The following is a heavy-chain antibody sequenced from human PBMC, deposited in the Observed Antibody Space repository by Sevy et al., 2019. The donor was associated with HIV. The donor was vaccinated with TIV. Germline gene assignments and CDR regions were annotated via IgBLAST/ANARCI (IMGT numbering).Heavy chain of an antibody. CDR1: GGSITDKKYY. CDR3: ARRVAAAGQGNEYFQH. Sequence: SETLSLTCTVSGGSITDKKYYWAWIRQPPGKGLEWIGSISYGGSTYYNPSLRSRVTLSVDTCKNRFSLNLSSVTAADTAKYYCARRVAAAGQGNEYFQHWGRGTLVTVSS. CDR2: ISYGGST. D-gene: IGHD6-13*01. J-gene: IGHJ1*01. V-gene: IGHV4-39*01.